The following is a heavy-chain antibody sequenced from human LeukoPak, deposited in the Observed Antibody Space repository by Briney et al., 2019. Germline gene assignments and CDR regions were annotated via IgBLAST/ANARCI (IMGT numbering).Heavy chain of an antibody. V-gene: IGHV1-46*01. CDR1: GYTLTELS. CDR2: INPSGGST. Sequence: ASVKVSCKVSGYTLTELSMHWVRQAPGQGLEWMGIINPSGGSTSYAQKFQGRVTMTRDMSTSTVYMELSSLRSEDTAVYYCARGKGMVRLDASDIWGQGTMVTVSS. J-gene: IGHJ3*02. D-gene: IGHD3-10*01. CDR3: ARGKGMVRLDASDI.